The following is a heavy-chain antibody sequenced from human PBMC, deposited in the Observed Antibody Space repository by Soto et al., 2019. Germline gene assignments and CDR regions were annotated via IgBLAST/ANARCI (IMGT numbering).Heavy chain of an antibody. Sequence: GASVKVSCKASGDTFSGYPINWARQAPGEGLEWMGRIIPVFGTTNDAQRFEGRVTFTADESTNTAYMELRGLLSEDTAVYYCARDGGFGELKYWGPGTLVTVSS. J-gene: IGHJ4*02. D-gene: IGHD3-10*01. CDR2: IIPVFGTT. CDR3: ARDGGFGELKY. CDR1: GDTFSGYP. V-gene: IGHV1-69*13.